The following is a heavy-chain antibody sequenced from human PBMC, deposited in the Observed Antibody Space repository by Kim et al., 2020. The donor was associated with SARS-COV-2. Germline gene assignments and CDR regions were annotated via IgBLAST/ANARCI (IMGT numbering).Heavy chain of an antibody. Sequence: LSLTCAASGFTFDDYAMHWVRQAPGKGLEWVSGISWNSGSIGYADSVKGRFTISRDNAKNSLYLQMNSLRAEDTALYYCAKGTGPLLYYYGMDVWSQGTTVTVSS. D-gene: IGHD1-26*01. CDR2: ISWNSGSI. CDR1: GFTFDDYA. V-gene: IGHV3-9*01. J-gene: IGHJ6*02. CDR3: AKGTGPLLYYYGMDV.